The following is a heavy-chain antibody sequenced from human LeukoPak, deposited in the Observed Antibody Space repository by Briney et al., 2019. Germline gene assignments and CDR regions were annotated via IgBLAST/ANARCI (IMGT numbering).Heavy chain of an antibody. Sequence: GGSLRLSCAACGFTFSSYSMNWVRQAPGKGLEWVSSVSSSSSYIYYADSVKGRFTISRDNAKNSLYLQINSLRAEDTAVYYCARGMSGYYTNDAFDIWGQGTMVTVSS. V-gene: IGHV3-21*01. CDR3: ARGMSGYYTNDAFDI. CDR2: VSSSSSYI. D-gene: IGHD3-3*01. CDR1: GFTFSSYS. J-gene: IGHJ3*02.